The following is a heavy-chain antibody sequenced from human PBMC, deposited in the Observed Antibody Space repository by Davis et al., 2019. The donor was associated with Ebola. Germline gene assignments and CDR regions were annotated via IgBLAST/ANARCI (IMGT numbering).Heavy chain of an antibody. CDR2: IKQDGSEK. CDR3: ARGTKNY. CDR1: GFTFSNYW. D-gene: IGHD2-8*01. J-gene: IGHJ4*02. V-gene: IGHV3-7*03. Sequence: PGGSLRLSCAASGFTFSNYWMSWVRQAPGKGLEWVANIKQDGSEKYYVDSVKGRFTISRDDAKNSLYLKMNSLRAEDTAVYYCARGTKNYWGQGTLVTVSS.